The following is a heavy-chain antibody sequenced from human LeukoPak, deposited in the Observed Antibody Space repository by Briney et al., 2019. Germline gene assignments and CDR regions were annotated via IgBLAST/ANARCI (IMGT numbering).Heavy chain of an antibody. CDR3: ARGKSSVWPVGLCMDV. Sequence: ASVKVSCKASGYTFTSYDMHWVRQAPGQGLEWMGLINPSAGTTTYAQKFQGRVTVTRDTSTSTVYMGLSSLKSEDTAVYYCARGKSSVWPVGLCMDVWGQGTTVTVSS. V-gene: IGHV1-46*01. CDR1: GYTFTSYD. CDR2: INPSAGTT. J-gene: IGHJ6*02. D-gene: IGHD6-19*01.